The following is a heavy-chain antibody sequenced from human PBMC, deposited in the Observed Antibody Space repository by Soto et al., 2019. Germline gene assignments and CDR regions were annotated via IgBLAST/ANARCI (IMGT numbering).Heavy chain of an antibody. J-gene: IGHJ4*02. D-gene: IGHD3-22*01. V-gene: IGHV4-30-2*01. CDR1: GGSISSGGYS. CDR2: IYHSGST. Sequence: SETLSLTCAVSGGSISSGGYSWSWIRQPPGKGLEWIGYIYHSGSTYYNPSLKSRVTISVDRSKNQFSLKLSSVTAADTAVYYCASYDSSGYYYVYWGQGTLVTVSS. CDR3: ASYDSSGYYYVY.